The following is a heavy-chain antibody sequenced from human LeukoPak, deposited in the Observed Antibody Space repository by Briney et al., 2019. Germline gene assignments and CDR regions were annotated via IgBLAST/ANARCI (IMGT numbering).Heavy chain of an antibody. CDR3: ATDRRYCSSTSCPRWDV. CDR2: FDPEDGET. CDR1: GYTLTELS. D-gene: IGHD2-2*01. Sequence: GASVKASCKVSGYTLTELSMHWVRQAPGKGLEWMGGFDPEDGETIYAQKFQGRVTMTEDTSTDTAYMELSSLRSEDTAVYYCATDRRYCSSTSCPRWDVWGKGTTVTVSS. V-gene: IGHV1-24*01. J-gene: IGHJ6*04.